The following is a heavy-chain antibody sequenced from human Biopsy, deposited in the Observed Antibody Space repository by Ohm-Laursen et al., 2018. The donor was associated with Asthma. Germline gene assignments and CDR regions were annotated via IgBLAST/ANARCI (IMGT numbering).Heavy chain of an antibody. CDR3: VRDGTDDAFDI. CDR2: ISKDASTQ. CDR1: GFSFSNFA. J-gene: IGHJ3*02. Sequence: SLRLSCAATGFSFSNFAIHWVRQAPGKGLEWVGVISKDASTQDYADSVKGRFTMARDNSKNTLDLQMNSLREEDTAVYYCVRDGTDDAFDIWGQGTVVSVSP. D-gene: IGHD1-1*01. V-gene: IGHV3-30*01.